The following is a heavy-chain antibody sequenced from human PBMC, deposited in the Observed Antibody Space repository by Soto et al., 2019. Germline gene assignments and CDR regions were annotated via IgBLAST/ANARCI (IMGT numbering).Heavy chain of an antibody. CDR2: ISYDGSNK. V-gene: IGHV3-30*18. Sequence: GSLRLSCAASGFTFSSYGMHWVRQAPGKGLEWVAVISYDGSNKYYADSVKGRFTISRDNSKNTLYLQMNSLRAEDTAVYYCAKDLFPRSIAAPFDYWGQGTLVTVSS. J-gene: IGHJ4*02. CDR3: AKDLFPRSIAAPFDY. D-gene: IGHD6-6*01. CDR1: GFTFSSYG.